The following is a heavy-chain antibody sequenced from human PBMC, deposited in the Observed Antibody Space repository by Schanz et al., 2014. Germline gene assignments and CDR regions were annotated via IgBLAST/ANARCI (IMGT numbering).Heavy chain of an antibody. CDR2: VFGGGTT. Sequence: EVQLMESGGGLVQPGGSLRLSCAASGFTVSSNHMAWVRQAPGKGLEWVSFVFGGGTTNHGDSVKGRFTISRDNSRNTLFLQMESLRTEDTAVYHCAKERDITGWNHGDYWGQGTLVTVSS. V-gene: IGHV3-66*02. CDR3: AKERDITGWNHGDY. J-gene: IGHJ4*02. D-gene: IGHD6-19*01. CDR1: GFTVSSNH.